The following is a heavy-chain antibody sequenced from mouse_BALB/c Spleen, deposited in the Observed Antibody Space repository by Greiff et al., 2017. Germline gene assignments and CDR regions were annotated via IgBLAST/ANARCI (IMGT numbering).Heavy chain of an antibody. Sequence: VKLQQSGPELVRPGALVKLSCKASGFTIKDYYMHWVKQRPEKGLEWIGWIDPENGNTIYDPKFQGKASITADKSSNTAYLQLSSLTSEDTAVYYCARSSYDYEFAYWGQGTLVTVSA. D-gene: IGHD2-4*01. CDR3: ARSSYDYEFAY. V-gene: IGHV14-1*02. CDR1: GFTIKDYY. CDR2: IDPENGNT. J-gene: IGHJ3*01.